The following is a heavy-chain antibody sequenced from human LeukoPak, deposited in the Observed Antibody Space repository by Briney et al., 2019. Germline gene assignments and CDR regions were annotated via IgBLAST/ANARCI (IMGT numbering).Heavy chain of an antibody. CDR2: ISSSSSYI. Sequence: PGGSLRLSCAASGFTFSSYSMNWVRQAPGKGLEWVSSISSSSSYIYYADSVKGRFTISRDNAKNSLYLQMNSLRAEDTAVYYCARDTAMATPPEFFDYWGQGTLVTVSS. D-gene: IGHD5-18*01. V-gene: IGHV3-21*01. CDR3: ARDTAMATPPEFFDY. J-gene: IGHJ4*02. CDR1: GFTFSSYS.